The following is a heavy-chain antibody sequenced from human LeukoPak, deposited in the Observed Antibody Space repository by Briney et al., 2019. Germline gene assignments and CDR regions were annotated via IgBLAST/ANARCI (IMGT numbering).Heavy chain of an antibody. D-gene: IGHD6-6*01. J-gene: IGHJ3*02. CDR3: ARERPRPDAFDI. V-gene: IGHV4-34*01. Sequence: SETLSLTCAVYGGPFCGYYCSWIRQHPGKGPELIGEINHSGSTNYNPSLKRRVTISVDTSKNQFSLKLSSGTAADTAVYYCARERPRPDAFDIWGKGKMVTVSS. CDR2: INHSGST. CDR1: GGPFCGYY.